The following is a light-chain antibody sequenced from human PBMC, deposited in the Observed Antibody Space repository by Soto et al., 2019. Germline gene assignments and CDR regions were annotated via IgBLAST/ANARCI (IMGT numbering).Light chain of an antibody. CDR1: SGDVGYYNL. J-gene: IGLJ2*01. CDR2: EGS. CDR3: CSYADSSTFVV. V-gene: IGLV2-23*01. Sequence: QSALTQPASVSGSPGQSITISCTGTSGDVGYYNLVSWYQQHPGKAPKLMIYEGSKRPSGVSNRFSGSKSGNTASLTISGLQAEGEADYYCCSYADSSTFVVFGGGTKLTVL.